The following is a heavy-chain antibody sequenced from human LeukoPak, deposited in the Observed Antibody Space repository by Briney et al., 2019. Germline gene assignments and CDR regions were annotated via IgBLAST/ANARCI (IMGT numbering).Heavy chain of an antibody. V-gene: IGHV3-30-3*01. CDR3: ARGGITMIVVVPNWFDP. CDR1: GFTFSSYA. D-gene: IGHD3-22*01. J-gene: IGHJ5*02. Sequence: PGGSLRLSCAASGFTFSSYAMHWVRQAPGKGLEWVAVISYDGSNKYYADSVKGRFTISRDNSKNTLYLQMNSLRAEDTAVYYCARGGITMIVVVPNWFDPWGQGTLVTVSS. CDR2: ISYDGSNK.